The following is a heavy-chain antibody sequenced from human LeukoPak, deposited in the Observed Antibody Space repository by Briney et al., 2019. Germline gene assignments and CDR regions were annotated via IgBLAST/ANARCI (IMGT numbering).Heavy chain of an antibody. Sequence: GGSLRLSCAASGITFSNAWMTWVRQAPGKGLEFVSAISATGGATYYADSVKGRFTVYRDKSKNTLYLQMNSLRGEDTAIYYCAKDFFDTSGVNGLVDYWGQGTLVTVSS. D-gene: IGHD5-12*01. J-gene: IGHJ4*02. CDR2: ISATGGAT. CDR1: GITFSNAW. CDR3: AKDFFDTSGVNGLVDY. V-gene: IGHV3-23*01.